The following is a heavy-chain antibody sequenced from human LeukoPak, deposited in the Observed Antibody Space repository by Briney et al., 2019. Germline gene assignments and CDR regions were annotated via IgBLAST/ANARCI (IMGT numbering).Heavy chain of an antibody. Sequence: GGSLRLSCAASGFTLSNYGMSWVRQTPEKGLEWVSAISGTGVSTYYTDSVKGRFTISRDNSKNTLYLQMNRLRAEDTALYYCAKLKYCSGGSCSSGYFDYWGQGTLVTVSS. CDR3: AKLKYCSGGSCSSGYFDY. CDR2: ISGTGVST. J-gene: IGHJ4*02. D-gene: IGHD2-15*01. CDR1: GFTLSNYG. V-gene: IGHV3-23*01.